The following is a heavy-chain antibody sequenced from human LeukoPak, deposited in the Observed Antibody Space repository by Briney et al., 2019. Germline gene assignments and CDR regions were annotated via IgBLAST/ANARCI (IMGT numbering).Heavy chain of an antibody. J-gene: IGHJ4*02. CDR2: IIPIFGTA. Sequence: GASVKVSCKASGGTFSSYAISWVRQAPGQGLEWMGRIIPIFGTANYAQKFQGRVTITTDESTSTAYMELGSLRSEDYAVCYWARDIGVDGMDFWGQGTLVTVSS. D-gene: IGHD6-19*01. CDR3: ARDIGVDGMDF. CDR1: GGTFSSYA. V-gene: IGHV1-69*05.